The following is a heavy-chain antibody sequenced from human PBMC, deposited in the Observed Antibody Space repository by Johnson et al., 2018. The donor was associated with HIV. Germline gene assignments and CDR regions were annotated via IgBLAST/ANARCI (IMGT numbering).Heavy chain of an antibody. CDR2: ISDDGSSR. Sequence: VQVVESGGGVVPPGRSLRLSCAASGFIFKDYGIHWVRQTPGKGLEWVAFISDDGSSRLYGDSVKDRFTISRDNFQNTVSLQMNSRRVEDTAVYYCAKAISGGSWSFDIWGQGTRVTAS. CDR1: GFIFKDYG. J-gene: IGHJ3*02. CDR3: AKAISGGSWSFDI. D-gene: IGHD6-13*01. V-gene: IGHV3-30*18.